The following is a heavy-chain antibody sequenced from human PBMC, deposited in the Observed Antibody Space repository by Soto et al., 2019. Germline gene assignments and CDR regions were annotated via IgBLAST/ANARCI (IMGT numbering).Heavy chain of an antibody. J-gene: IGHJ4*02. CDR3: ARDQAMAQFDY. V-gene: IGHV1-18*01. Sequence: QVQLVQSGAEVKKPGASVKVSCKASGYTFTSYGISWVRQAPGQGLEWMGWINAYNGNTTYAQKLQGSVTMTTDTSTSTAYMELGSLRSDDTAVYDCARDQAMAQFDYWGQGTLVTVSS. CDR2: INAYNGNT. D-gene: IGHD5-18*01. CDR1: GYTFTSYG.